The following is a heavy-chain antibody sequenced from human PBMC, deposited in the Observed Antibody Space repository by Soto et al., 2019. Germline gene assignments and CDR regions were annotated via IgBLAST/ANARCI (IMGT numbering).Heavy chain of an antibody. CDR2: IFYSGRSGST. V-gene: IGHV4-59*01. CDR3: ARTALGWFDP. J-gene: IGHJ5*02. CDR1: GGSISSYY. Sequence: SETLSLTCSASGGSISSYYWSWIRQPPGKGLEWIGYIFYSGRSGSTNYNPSLKSRVIISVDTSKDQFSLKMSSVTAADTAVYYCARTALGWFDPWGQGTLVTVSS. D-gene: IGHD2-21*02.